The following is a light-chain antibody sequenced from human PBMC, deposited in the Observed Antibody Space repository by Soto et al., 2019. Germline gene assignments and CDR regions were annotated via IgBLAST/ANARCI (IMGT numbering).Light chain of an antibody. Sequence: EIVMTQSPATLSVSPGERATLSCRASQSVSRNLAWYQQKPDQAPRLLIYGASTRATGLPARFSGSGSGTEFTLTISSLQSGDFAVYYCHQYNNWPPTFGQGTKVEVK. CDR1: QSVSRN. J-gene: IGKJ1*01. V-gene: IGKV3-15*01. CDR2: GAS. CDR3: HQYNNWPPT.